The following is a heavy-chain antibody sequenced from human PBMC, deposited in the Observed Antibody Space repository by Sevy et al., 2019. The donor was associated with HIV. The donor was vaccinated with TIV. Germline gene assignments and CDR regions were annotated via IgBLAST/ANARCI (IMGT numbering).Heavy chain of an antibody. CDR3: TTMGYHSGFDI. J-gene: IGHJ3*02. V-gene: IGHV3-15*01. D-gene: IGHD6-19*01. Sequence: GGSLRLSCAASGFSFSNAWMSWVRQAPGKGLEWVGRIKSKTDGGTIDYAAPVKGRFNISRDNSKNTLYLQMNSLKPEDTGVYYCTTMGYHSGFDIWGQGTMVTVSS. CDR2: IKSKTDGGTI. CDR1: GFSFSNAW.